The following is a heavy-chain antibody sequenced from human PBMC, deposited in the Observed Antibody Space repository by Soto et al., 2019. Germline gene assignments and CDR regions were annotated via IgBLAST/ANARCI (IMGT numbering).Heavy chain of an antibody. J-gene: IGHJ5*02. D-gene: IGHD3-3*01. V-gene: IGHV4-34*01. CDR3: ARGRVGLLDQIFGVVIRPNWFDP. CDR1: GGSFSGYY. CDR2: INHSGST. Sequence: SETLSLTCAVYGGSFSGYYWSWIRQPPGKGLEWIGEINHSGSTNYNPSLKSRVTISVDTSKNQFSLKLSSVTAADTAVYYCARGRVGLLDQIFGVVIRPNWFDPWGQGTLVTVSS.